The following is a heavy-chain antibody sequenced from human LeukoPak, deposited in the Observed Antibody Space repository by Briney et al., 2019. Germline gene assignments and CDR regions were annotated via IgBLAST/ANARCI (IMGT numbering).Heavy chain of an antibody. CDR1: GYSFSSYW. CDR3: ARHRPYSSGWRHFDY. V-gene: IGHV5-51*01. D-gene: IGHD6-19*01. Sequence: GESLKISCKGSGYSFSSYWIGWVRQMPGKGLEWMGIIYPGDSDTRYSPSFQGQVTISADRSISTAYLQWSSLTASDTAMYYCARHRPYSSGWRHFDYWGQGTLVTVSS. J-gene: IGHJ4*02. CDR2: IYPGDSDT.